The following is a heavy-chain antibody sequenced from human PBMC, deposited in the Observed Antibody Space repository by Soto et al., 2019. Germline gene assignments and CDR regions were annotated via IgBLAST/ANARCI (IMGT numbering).Heavy chain of an antibody. Sequence: QVQLQESGPGLVKSSGTLSLTCTVSGDSIRSYYWNWVRQPAGQGLEWIGRIFSSDSTNYNSSLKNRVTMSIDTSKNQISLKLSSVTAVDTAVYFCARGSKTAVAAFDTWGQGTLVRVSS. CDR1: GDSIRSYY. D-gene: IGHD2-15*01. V-gene: IGHV4-4*07. CDR2: IFSSDST. J-gene: IGHJ4*02. CDR3: ARGSKTAVAAFDT.